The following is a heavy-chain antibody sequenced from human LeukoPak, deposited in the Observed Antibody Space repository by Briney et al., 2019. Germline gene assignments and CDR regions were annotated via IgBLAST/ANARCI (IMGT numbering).Heavy chain of an antibody. CDR1: GFTFDNYA. Sequence: AGGSLRLSCAASGFTFDNYAMHWVRQAPGKGLEWVSSITWNSGNLDYADSVKGRFTISRDNAKNALYLQMNSLTAEDSAFYYCAKNLDYGPESYYNPIFDYWGQGTLVTVSS. D-gene: IGHD3-10*01. CDR3: AKNLDYGPESYYNPIFDY. J-gene: IGHJ4*02. CDR2: ITWNSGNL. V-gene: IGHV3-9*01.